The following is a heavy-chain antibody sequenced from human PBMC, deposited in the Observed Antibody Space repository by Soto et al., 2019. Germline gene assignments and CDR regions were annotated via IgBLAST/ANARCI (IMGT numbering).Heavy chain of an antibody. Sequence: EVQVVESGGGLVKPGGSLRLSCAASGFTFSNAWMSWVRQAPGKGLEWVGRIKSKTNGGATDYAAPVRGRFTISRDDSENTLYLQMHRLKTEDTAVYYCTPWADDFSGNWGQGALVTVSS. CDR1: GFTFSNAW. J-gene: IGHJ4*02. CDR2: IKSKTNGGAT. CDR3: TPWADDFSGN. V-gene: IGHV3-15*01. D-gene: IGHD4-4*01.